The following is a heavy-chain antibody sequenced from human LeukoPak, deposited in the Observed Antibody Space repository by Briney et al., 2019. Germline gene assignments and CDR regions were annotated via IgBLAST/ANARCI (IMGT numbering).Heavy chain of an antibody. V-gene: IGHV3-66*01. CDR3: ATGERMVRGDGVDY. CDR1: GFTVRNNY. J-gene: IGHJ4*02. D-gene: IGHD3-10*01. Sequence: GGSLRLSCAASGFTVRNNYMSWVRQAPGKGLEWVSVIYSGGSTYYADSVKGRFIISRDNSKNTLYLQMNSLRAEDTAVYFCATGERMVRGDGVDYWGQGTLVTVSS. CDR2: IYSGGST.